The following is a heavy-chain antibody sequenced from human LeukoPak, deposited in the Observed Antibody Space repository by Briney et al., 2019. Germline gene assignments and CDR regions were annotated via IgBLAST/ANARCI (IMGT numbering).Heavy chain of an antibody. CDR1: GFTVSSNY. V-gene: IGHV3-53*04. CDR2: IYSGGST. J-gene: IGHJ6*02. CDR3: ARAGEYSSGWQHYYYGMDV. Sequence: PGGSLRLSCAASGFTVSSNYMSWVRQAPGKGLEWVSVIYSGGSTYYADSVKGRFTISRHNSKNTLYLQMNSLRAEDTAVYYCARAGEYSSGWQHYYYGMDVWGQGTTVTVSS. D-gene: IGHD6-19*01.